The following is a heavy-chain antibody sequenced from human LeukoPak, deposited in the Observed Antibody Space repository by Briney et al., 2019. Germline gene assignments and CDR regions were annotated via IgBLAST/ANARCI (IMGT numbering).Heavy chain of an antibody. CDR2: INPNSAFT. CDR3: ARGTFSSSGGGPDY. Sequence: ASVKVSCKASGYTFTGYYMHWVRQAPGQGLEWVGWINPNSAFTNFAQKFQGRVTMTRDTFISTAYMELSSLTSGDTAVYYCARGTFSSSGGGPDYWGQGTLVTVSS. CDR1: GYTFTGYY. V-gene: IGHV1-2*02. D-gene: IGHD6-13*01. J-gene: IGHJ4*02.